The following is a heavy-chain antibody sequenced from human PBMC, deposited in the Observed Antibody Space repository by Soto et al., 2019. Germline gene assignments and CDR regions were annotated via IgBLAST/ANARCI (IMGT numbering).Heavy chain of an antibody. CDR3: AKDGSAALDYYYGMDV. D-gene: IGHD6-13*01. J-gene: IGHJ6*02. CDR2: ISYDGSNK. V-gene: IGHV3-30*18. CDR1: GFTFSSYG. Sequence: PGGSLRLSCAASGFTFSSYGMHWVRQAPGKGLEWVAVISYDGSNKYYADSVKGRFTISRDNSKNTLYLQMNSLRAEDTAVYYCAKDGSAALDYYYGMDVWGQGTTVTVSS.